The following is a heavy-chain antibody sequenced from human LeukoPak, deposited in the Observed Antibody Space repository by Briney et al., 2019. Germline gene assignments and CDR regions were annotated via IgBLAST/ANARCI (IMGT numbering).Heavy chain of an antibody. J-gene: IGHJ6*03. V-gene: IGHV1-69*05. CDR2: IIPIFGTA. CDR3: ARGSVITGTSYYYYYMDV. D-gene: IGHD1-20*01. CDR1: GGTFSSYA. Sequence: SVKVSCKASGGTFSSYAINWVRQAPGQGLEWMGGIIPIFGTANYAQKFQGRVTIITDESTSTAYMELSSLRSEDTAVYYCARGSVITGTSYYYYYMDVWGKGTTVTVSS.